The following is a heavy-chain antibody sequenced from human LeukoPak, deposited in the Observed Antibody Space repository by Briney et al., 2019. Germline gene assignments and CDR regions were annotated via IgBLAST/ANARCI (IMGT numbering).Heavy chain of an antibody. Sequence: ASVKVSCKASGYTFTSYGISWVRQAPGQGLEWMGWISAYNGNTNYAQKLQGRVTMTTDTSTSTAYMELRSLRSDDTAVYYCARAGSSMVRGVIKPSIMDYWGQGTLVTVSS. CDR3: ARAGSSMVRGVIKPSIMDY. CDR2: ISAYNGNT. D-gene: IGHD3-10*01. J-gene: IGHJ4*02. CDR1: GYTFTSYG. V-gene: IGHV1-18*01.